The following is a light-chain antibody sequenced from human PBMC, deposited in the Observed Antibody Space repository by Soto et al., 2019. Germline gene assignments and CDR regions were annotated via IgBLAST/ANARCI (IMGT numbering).Light chain of an antibody. Sequence: IHITQSPSSLSASVGDRVTITCRAAESISRHLNWYQQKPGRAPDLLIYAASTLQNGVPSRFTGSGSGTEFTLTITGLQLEDFATYYCQQDYSTRATFGHGTRLEIK. CDR3: QQDYSTRAT. CDR1: ESISRH. V-gene: IGKV1-39*01. CDR2: AAS. J-gene: IGKJ5*01.